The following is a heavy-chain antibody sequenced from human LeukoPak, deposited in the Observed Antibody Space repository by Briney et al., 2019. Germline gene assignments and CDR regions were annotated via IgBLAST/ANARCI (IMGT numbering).Heavy chain of an antibody. D-gene: IGHD3-3*01. V-gene: IGHV3-30-3*01. Sequence: GRSLRLSCAASGLTFSSYAMHWVRQAPGKGLEWVAVISYDGSNKYYADSVKGRFTISRDNSKNTLYLQMNSLRAEDTAVYYCARTTIFGVVIPFDYWGQGTLVTVSS. CDR2: ISYDGSNK. J-gene: IGHJ4*02. CDR1: GLTFSSYA. CDR3: ARTTIFGVVIPFDY.